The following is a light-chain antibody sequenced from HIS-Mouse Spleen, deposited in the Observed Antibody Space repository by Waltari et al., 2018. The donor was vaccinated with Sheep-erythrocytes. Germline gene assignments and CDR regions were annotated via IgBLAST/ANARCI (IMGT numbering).Light chain of an antibody. CDR1: ISHVGTYNL. Sequence: QSALTQPASASGSPGQSITISCTGTISHVGTYNLASCYQQHPGKAPKLMIYEGSKRPSGVSNRFSGSKSGNTASLTISGLQAEDEADYYCCSYAGSSTPWVFGGGTKLTVL. J-gene: IGLJ3*02. CDR3: CSYAGSSTPWV. CDR2: EGS. V-gene: IGLV2-23*01.